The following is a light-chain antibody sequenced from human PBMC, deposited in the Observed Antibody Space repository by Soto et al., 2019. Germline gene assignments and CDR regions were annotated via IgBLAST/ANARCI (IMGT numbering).Light chain of an antibody. V-gene: IGKV3-20*01. J-gene: IGKJ4*02. CDR2: GTS. Sequence: EIVLTQSPGTLSLSPGERATLSCRASQSVGSVYLAWYQQKPGQSPRLLIYGTSNTASGVANRFSGSGAGTDFTRTISGLEPEDFEVYYCQPYATYPLTFGGGTKVELK. CDR1: QSVGSVY. CDR3: QPYATYPLT.